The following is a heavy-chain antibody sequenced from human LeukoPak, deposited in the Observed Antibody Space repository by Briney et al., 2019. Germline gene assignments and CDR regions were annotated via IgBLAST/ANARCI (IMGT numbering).Heavy chain of an antibody. V-gene: IGHV3-23*01. CDR2: LSGSGDST. CDR1: GFTFRSYD. CDR3: VKDKYPVVVAATLDY. Sequence: GGSLRLSCAASGFTFRSYDMSWVRQAPGKGLEWVSTLSGSGDSTYYADSVKGRFTISRDNSKNTLFLQMNSLRAEDTAVYYCVKDKYPVVVAATLDYWGQGILVTVSS. J-gene: IGHJ4*02. D-gene: IGHD2-15*01.